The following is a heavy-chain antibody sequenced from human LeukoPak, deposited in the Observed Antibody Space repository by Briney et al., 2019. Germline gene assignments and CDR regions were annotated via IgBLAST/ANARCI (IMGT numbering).Heavy chain of an antibody. D-gene: IGHD6-13*01. J-gene: IGHJ4*02. V-gene: IGHV3-21*01. CDR3: AILGGGAAAGTTFDY. CDR1: GFTFSSYS. Sequence: PGGSLRLSCAASGFTFSSYSMNWVRQAPGKGLEGVSSISSSSSYIYYADSVKGRFTISRDNAENSLYLQMNSLRAEDTAVYYCAILGGGAAAGTTFDYWGQGTLVTVSS. CDR2: ISSSSSYI.